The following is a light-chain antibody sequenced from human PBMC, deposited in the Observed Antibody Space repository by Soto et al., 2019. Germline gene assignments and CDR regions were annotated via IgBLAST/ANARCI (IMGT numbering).Light chain of an antibody. CDR2: DAS. V-gene: IGKV1-17*01. CDR3: QQYNSVSLLT. CDR1: QDIRNE. Sequence: DIQMTQSPSSLSASVGDRVTITCQASQDIRNELGWYQQKPGKAPNLLIYDASSLKSGVPARFSGSGSGTEFTLTISSLQPDDFATYYCQQYNSVSLLTFGGGTKVDIK. J-gene: IGKJ4*01.